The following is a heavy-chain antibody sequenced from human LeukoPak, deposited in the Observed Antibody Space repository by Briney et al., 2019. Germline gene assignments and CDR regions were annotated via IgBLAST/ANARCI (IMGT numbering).Heavy chain of an antibody. CDR2: IYTSGST. CDR3: ARIGGDYVYGVDY. V-gene: IGHV4-4*07. Sequence: ASETLSLTCTVSGGSISTYHWSWIRQPPGKGLEWIGRIYTSGSTNYNPSLKSRVTMSVDTSKNQFSLKLSSVTAADTAVYYCARIGGDYVYGVDYWGQGTLVTVSS. J-gene: IGHJ4*02. CDR1: GGSISTYH. D-gene: IGHD4-17*01.